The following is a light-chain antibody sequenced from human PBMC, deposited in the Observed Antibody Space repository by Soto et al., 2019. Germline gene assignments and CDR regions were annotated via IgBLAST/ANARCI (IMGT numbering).Light chain of an antibody. CDR2: AAS. J-gene: IGKJ4*01. Sequence: DIQMTQSPSSLSASVGDRVTITCRASQGISNYLAWYRQKPGKVPKLLIYAASTLQSGVPSRFSGSGSGTDFTLTISSLQPEDVATYYCQKSNSAPPLTFGGGTKVEIK. CDR1: QGISNY. V-gene: IGKV1-27*01. CDR3: QKSNSAPPLT.